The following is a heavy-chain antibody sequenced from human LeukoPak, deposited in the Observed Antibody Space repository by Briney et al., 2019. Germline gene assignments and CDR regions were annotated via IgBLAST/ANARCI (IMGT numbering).Heavy chain of an antibody. CDR2: IYSGGST. D-gene: IGHD4-23*01. CDR3: ASGQDTVITSRDAFDI. CDR1: GFTVSSNY. V-gene: IGHV3-66*01. J-gene: IGHJ3*02. Sequence: GGSLRLSCAASGFTVSSNYMSWVRQAPGKGLEWVSVIYSGGSTYYADSVKGRFTISRDNSKNTLYLQMNSLRAEDTAVYYCASGQDTVITSRDAFDIWGQGTMVTVSS.